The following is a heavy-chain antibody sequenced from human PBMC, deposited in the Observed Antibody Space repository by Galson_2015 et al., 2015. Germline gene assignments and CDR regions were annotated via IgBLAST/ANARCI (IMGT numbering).Heavy chain of an antibody. Sequence: SLRLSCAASGFSFSTYRVNWVRQAPGKGLEWVSYIDSSSGTIYYADSVKGRFTISRDNAKNSLYLQMSSLRDEDTAVYYCARGLVVPAAMDYGMDVWGQGTTVTVSS. V-gene: IGHV3-48*02. CDR1: GFSFSTYR. D-gene: IGHD2-2*01. CDR2: IDSSSGTI. J-gene: IGHJ6*02. CDR3: ARGLVVPAAMDYGMDV.